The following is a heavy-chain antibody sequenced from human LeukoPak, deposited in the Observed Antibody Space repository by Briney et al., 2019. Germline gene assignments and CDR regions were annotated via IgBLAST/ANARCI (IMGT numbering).Heavy chain of an antibody. CDR1: GFTFSSYW. J-gene: IGHJ3*02. Sequence: GGSLRLSCAASGFTFSSYWMHWARQALGKGLVWVSRINSDGSSTSYADSVKGRFTISRDNAKNTLYLQMNSLRAEDTAVYYCARRGGYYGSGRGGAFDIWGQGTMVTVSS. CDR3: ARRGGYYGSGRGGAFDI. CDR2: INSDGSST. D-gene: IGHD3-10*01. V-gene: IGHV3-74*01.